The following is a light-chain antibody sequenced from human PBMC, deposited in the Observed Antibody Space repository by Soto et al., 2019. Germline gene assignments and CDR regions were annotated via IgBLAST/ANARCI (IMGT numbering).Light chain of an antibody. CDR2: EVH. J-gene: IGLJ2*01. CDR1: SSDVGGYNY. Sequence: QSVLTQPASVSGSPGQSITISCTGTSSDVGGYNYVSWYQHHPGKAPKLMLYEVHNRPSGVSNRFSGSKSGNTASLTISGLQAEDEADYYCKSYTSSSTLVFGGGTK. V-gene: IGLV2-14*01. CDR3: KSYTSSSTLV.